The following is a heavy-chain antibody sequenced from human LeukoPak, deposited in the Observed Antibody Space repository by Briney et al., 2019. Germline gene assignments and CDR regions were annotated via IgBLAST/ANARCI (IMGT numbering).Heavy chain of an antibody. CDR2: ISGSGGST. Sequence: GGSLRLSCAASGFTFSSYAMSWVRQAPGKGLEWVSAISGSGGSTYYADSVRGRFTISRDNSKDTLYLQMNSLSAEDTAVYYCAKRGLLWFGEFPYFDYWGQGTLVTVSS. V-gene: IGHV3-23*01. D-gene: IGHD3-10*01. CDR1: GFTFSSYA. J-gene: IGHJ4*02. CDR3: AKRGLLWFGEFPYFDY.